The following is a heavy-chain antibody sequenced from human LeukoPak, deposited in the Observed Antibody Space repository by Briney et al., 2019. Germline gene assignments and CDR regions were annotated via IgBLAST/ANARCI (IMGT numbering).Heavy chain of an antibody. CDR3: AREGVAAVADAFDI. CDR1: GFTFSDYY. Sequence: GPLRLSCAASGFTFSDYYMGWIRQAPGKGLEWVSYISSSSSYTNYADSVKSRFTISRDNAKNSLYLQMNSLRAEDTAVYYCAREGVAAVADAFDIWGQGTMVTVSS. J-gene: IGHJ3*02. CDR2: ISSSSSYT. D-gene: IGHD6-19*01. V-gene: IGHV3-11*06.